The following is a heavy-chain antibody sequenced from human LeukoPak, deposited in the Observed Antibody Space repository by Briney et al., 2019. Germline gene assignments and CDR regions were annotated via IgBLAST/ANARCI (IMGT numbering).Heavy chain of an antibody. V-gene: IGHV3-7*05. CDR3: ARFSRSESGY. Sequence: GGSLRLSCAASGFTFSRYWMSWVRQAPGKGLEWMGNIKQDGSEKQYVDSVKGRFTISRDNAKNSVFLQMNSLRAEDTAMYYCARFSRSESGYWGQGTLVTVSS. D-gene: IGHD6-25*01. J-gene: IGHJ4*02. CDR2: IKQDGSEK. CDR1: GFTFSRYW.